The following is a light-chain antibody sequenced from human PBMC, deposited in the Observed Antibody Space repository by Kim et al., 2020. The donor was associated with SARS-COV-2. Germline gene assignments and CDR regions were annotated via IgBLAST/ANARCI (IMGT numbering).Light chain of an antibody. Sequence: EIVLTQSPGTLSLSPGERATLSCRASQGVISNYLAWYQQKPGQAPRLLIYGASSRATGIPDRFSGSGSGTDFTLTISRREPEDFAVYHCQQYDTSPYTFGQGTKLEI. V-gene: IGKV3-20*01. CDR1: QGVISNY. CDR3: QQYDTSPYT. CDR2: GAS. J-gene: IGKJ2*01.